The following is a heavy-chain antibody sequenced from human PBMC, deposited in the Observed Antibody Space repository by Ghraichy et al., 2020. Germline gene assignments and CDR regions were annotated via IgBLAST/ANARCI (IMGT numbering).Heavy chain of an antibody. J-gene: IGHJ4*02. CDR2: ISPSDGST. CDR3: ATRYSSFDY. Sequence: ASVKVSCKASGYPFTHYDLHWVRQAPGQGLEWMGLISPSDGSTDYAHKFQGRVTMTRDTSTSAVYMELSSLRSEDTAVFYCATRYSSFDYWGQGTLVTVSS. CDR1: GYPFTHYD. V-gene: IGHV1-46*01. D-gene: IGHD6-19*01.